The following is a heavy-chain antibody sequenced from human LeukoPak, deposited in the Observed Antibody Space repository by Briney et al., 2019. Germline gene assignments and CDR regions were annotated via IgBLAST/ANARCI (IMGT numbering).Heavy chain of an antibody. J-gene: IGHJ5*02. Sequence: GGSLRLSCAASGFTVSSNYINWVRQAPGKGLEWVSSISGSSSYIYYADSVKGRFTISRDSAQNSLYLQMNSLRAEDTAVYYCARGQSYGWFDPWGQGTLVTVSS. D-gene: IGHD5-18*01. CDR1: GFTVSSNY. V-gene: IGHV3-21*01. CDR2: ISGSSSYI. CDR3: ARGQSYGWFDP.